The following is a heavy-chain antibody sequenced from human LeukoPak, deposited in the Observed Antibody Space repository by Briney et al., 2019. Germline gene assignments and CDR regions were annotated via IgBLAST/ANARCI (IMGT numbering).Heavy chain of an antibody. J-gene: IGHJ4*02. Sequence: SETPSLTCAVYGGSFSGYYWSWIRQPPGKGLEWIGEINHSGSTNYNPSLKGRVTISVDTSKNQFSLKLSSVTAADTAVYYCARFFDCSGGSCYSYFDYWGQGTLVTVSS. V-gene: IGHV4-34*01. CDR3: ARFFDCSGGSCYSYFDY. D-gene: IGHD2-15*01. CDR1: GGSFSGYY. CDR2: INHSGST.